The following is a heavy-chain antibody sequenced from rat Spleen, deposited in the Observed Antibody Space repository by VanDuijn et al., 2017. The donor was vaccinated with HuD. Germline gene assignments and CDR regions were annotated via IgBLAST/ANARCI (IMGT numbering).Heavy chain of an antibody. CDR3: TRVASSYGGYTSYNWFAY. CDR2: MWYDGDT. D-gene: IGHD1-11*01. CDR1: GFSLTTYS. J-gene: IGHJ3*01. V-gene: IGHV2-63*01. Sequence: QVQLKESGPGLVQPSETLSLTCTVSGFSLTTYSVSWVRQPSGKGPEWLGKMWYDGDTAFNSVLKSRLTITRDTSKNQVFLKMNSLQTDDTGTYYCTRVASSYGGYTSYNWFAYWGQGTLVTVSS.